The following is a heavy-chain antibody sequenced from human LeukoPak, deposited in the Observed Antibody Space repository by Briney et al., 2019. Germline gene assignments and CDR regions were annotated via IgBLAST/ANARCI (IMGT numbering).Heavy chain of an antibody. CDR1: GFTFSSYA. D-gene: IGHD3-3*01. Sequence: PGGSLRLSCAASGFTFSSYAMSWVRQAPGKGLEWVSAISGSGGSTYYADSVKGRFTISRDNSKNTLYLQMNSLRAEDTAVYYCARGGVVTYYYYYYMDVWGKGTTVTVSS. CDR3: ARGGVVTYYYYYYMDV. V-gene: IGHV3-23*01. J-gene: IGHJ6*03. CDR2: ISGSGGST.